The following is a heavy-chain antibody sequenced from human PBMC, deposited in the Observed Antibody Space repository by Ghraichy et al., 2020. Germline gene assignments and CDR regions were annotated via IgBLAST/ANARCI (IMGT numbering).Heavy chain of an antibody. CDR1: GFTFRSYS. Sequence: GGSLRLSCAASGFTFRSYSLNWVRQAPGKGLEWVSSISGSSAYIYYADSVQGRFTISRDNAKNSLYLQMNSLRAEDTAVYYCARDSFYNTYDLGAFDLWGQGTMVTVSS. CDR2: ISGSSAYI. J-gene: IGHJ3*01. V-gene: IGHV3-21*01. D-gene: IGHD3-3*01. CDR3: ARDSFYNTYDLGAFDL.